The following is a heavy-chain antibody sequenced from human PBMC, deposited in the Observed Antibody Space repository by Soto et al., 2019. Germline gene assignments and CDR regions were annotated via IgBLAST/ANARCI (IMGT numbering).Heavy chain of an antibody. CDR2: ISYDGSNK. CDR3: AGGLSGWYMGY. CDR1: GFTFSSYA. D-gene: IGHD6-19*01. J-gene: IGHJ4*02. V-gene: IGHV3-30-3*01. Sequence: PGGSLRLSCAASGFTFSSYAMHWVRQAPGKGLERVAVISYDGSNKYYADSVKGRFTISRDNSKNTLYLQMNSLRAEDTAVYYCAGGLSGWYMGYWGQGTLVTVSS.